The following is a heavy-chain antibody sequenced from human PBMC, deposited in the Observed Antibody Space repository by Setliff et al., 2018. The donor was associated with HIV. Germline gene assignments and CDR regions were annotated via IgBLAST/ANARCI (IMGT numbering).Heavy chain of an antibody. CDR1: GVSISNYY. J-gene: IGHJ5*02. CDR2: MYYSGNT. CDR3: ASTDSSGWYADRSGFDP. D-gene: IGHD6-19*01. Sequence: SETLSLTCTVSGVSISNYYWSWIRQPPGKGLEWIGYMYYSGNTNYNPSLKSRVTISVDTSKNQFSLKLSSVTAADTAVYYCASTDSSGWYADRSGFDPWGQGTLVTVSS. V-gene: IGHV4-59*01.